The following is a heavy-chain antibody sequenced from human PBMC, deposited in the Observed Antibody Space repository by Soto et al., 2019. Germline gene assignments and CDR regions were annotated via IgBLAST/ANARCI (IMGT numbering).Heavy chain of an antibody. CDR2: INPNSGAT. J-gene: IGHJ5*02. CDR1: GYTFTGYF. D-gene: IGHD3-10*01. V-gene: IGHV1-2*02. CDR3: ARGGGTILAPLP. Sequence: ASVKVSCKASGYTFTGYFIHWVRQAPGQGLEWMGWINPNSGATKYAQKFQGRATLTRDTSINTAYMEMNILRSDDTAVYYCARGGGTILAPLPWGQGTLVTVSS.